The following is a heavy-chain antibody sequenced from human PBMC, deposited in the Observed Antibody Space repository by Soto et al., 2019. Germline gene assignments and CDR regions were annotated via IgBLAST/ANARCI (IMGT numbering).Heavy chain of an antibody. Sequence: SETLSLTCTVSGVVLGSDAYYWSWIRQHPGKGLEWIGNIYHTGSTYYNPSLKSRVIISLDTSKNQFSLKLSSVTAADTALYYCARPEGGYGSGYSWFDPWGQGTRVTVS. CDR2: IYHTGST. CDR1: GVVLGSDAYY. CDR3: ARPEGGYGSGYSWFDP. J-gene: IGHJ5*02. D-gene: IGHD5-12*01. V-gene: IGHV4-39*01.